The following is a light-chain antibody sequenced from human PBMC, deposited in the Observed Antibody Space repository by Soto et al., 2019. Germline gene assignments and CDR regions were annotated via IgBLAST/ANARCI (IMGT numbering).Light chain of an antibody. CDR3: QQYNNWPPPLT. CDR1: PSVSSN. V-gene: IGKV3-15*01. Sequence: EIVMTQSPATLSVSPGARATLSCRASPSVSSNLAWYQQKPGQAPRLLIYVASTRATGIPARFSGSGSGTDVTLTTRTLQSQDFAVYYCQQYNNWPPPLTFGGGTKVEIK. J-gene: IGKJ4*01. CDR2: VAS.